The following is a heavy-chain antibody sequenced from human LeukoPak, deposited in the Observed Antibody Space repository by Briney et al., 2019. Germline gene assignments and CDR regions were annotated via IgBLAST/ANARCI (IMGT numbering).Heavy chain of an antibody. V-gene: IGHV3-30*01. J-gene: IGHJ3*02. Sequence: AGPLRLPCISPRFPLCRYAQHQPRKPLPKRSACPTVISYEGSNKYYADSVKGRFTISRDNSKNTLYLQMNSLRAEDTAVYYCASIHLDSGYEPRTDAFDIWGQGTMVTVSS. D-gene: IGHD5-12*01. CDR2: ISYEGSNK. CDR3: ASIHLDSGYEPRTDAFDI. CDR1: RFPLCRYA.